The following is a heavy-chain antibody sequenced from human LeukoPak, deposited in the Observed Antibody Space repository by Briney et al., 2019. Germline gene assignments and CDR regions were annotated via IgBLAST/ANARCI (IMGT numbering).Heavy chain of an antibody. D-gene: IGHD1-26*01. CDR3: ARHRGGAIVLEFYYYMDV. CDR2: IDPDDSQT. CDR1: GYRFTNYW. J-gene: IGHJ6*03. V-gene: IGHV5-51*01. Sequence: GESLKLSCKGSGYRFTNYWIGWVRQVPGKGLEWMGFIDPDDSQTKYSPSFQGQVTISADKSINTIYVQWNSLKASDTAIYFCARHRGGAIVLEFYYYMDVWGKGTTVIVS.